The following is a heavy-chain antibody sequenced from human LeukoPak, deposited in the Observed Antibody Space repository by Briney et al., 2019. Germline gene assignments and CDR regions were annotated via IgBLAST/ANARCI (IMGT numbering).Heavy chain of an antibody. CDR1: GYTFNAYY. Sequence: ASVKVSCKPSGYTFNAYYIHWVRQAPGQGLEWVGWIDPKTGNTRYAQKFQGRVTITRDTPIGTVYMELSSLKSDDTAVYYCASEAFCASGNCYLQRVASWGPGTLVTVSS. J-gene: IGHJ4*02. V-gene: IGHV1-2*02. CDR3: ASEAFCASGNCYLQRVAS. D-gene: IGHD3-22*01. CDR2: IDPKTGNT.